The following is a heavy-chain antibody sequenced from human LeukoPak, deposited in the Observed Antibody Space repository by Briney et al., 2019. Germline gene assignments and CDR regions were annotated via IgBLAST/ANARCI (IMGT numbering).Heavy chain of an antibody. Sequence: GASVRVSCKASGYTFANYGFTWVRQAPGQGLEWMGWISAYNGNTNYAQKLQGRVTMTTDTSTSTAYMELRSLRSDDTAVYYCARVRYSSSLGHFDYWGQGTLVTVSS. CDR1: GYTFANYG. D-gene: IGHD6-13*01. V-gene: IGHV1-18*01. CDR3: ARVRYSSSLGHFDY. CDR2: ISAYNGNT. J-gene: IGHJ4*02.